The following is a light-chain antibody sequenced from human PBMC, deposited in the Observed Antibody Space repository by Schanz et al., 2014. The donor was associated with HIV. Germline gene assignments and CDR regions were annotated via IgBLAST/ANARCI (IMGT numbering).Light chain of an antibody. CDR1: SSNIGAGYD. Sequence: QSVLTQPPSVSGAPGQRVTISCTGSSSNIGAGYDVHWYQQLPGTAPKLLIYGNNNRPSGVPDRFSGSDSGASASLAISGLQSEDEADYSCSSYTTSSTLVFGGGTKLTVL. V-gene: IGLV1-40*01. CDR2: GNN. J-gene: IGLJ2*01. CDR3: SSYTTSSTLV.